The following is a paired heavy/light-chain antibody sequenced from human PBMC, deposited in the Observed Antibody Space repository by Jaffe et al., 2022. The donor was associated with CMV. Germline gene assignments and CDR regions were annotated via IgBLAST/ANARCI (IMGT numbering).Light chain of an antibody. V-gene: IGKV1-17*01. CDR1: QGIRNF. Sequence: DIQMTQSPSSLSASVGDRVTITCRASQGIRNFLGWYQQKPGEAPKRLIYDVSSLQSGVPSRFSGSGSGTEFTLTISSLQPEDFATYYCLQHDNYPPTFGGGTKVEIK. CDR2: DVS. J-gene: IGKJ4*01. CDR3: LQHDNYPPT.
Heavy chain of an antibody. J-gene: IGHJ6*03. D-gene: IGHD2-2*01. Sequence: QVHLQESGPGLVKPSETLSLTCSVSGASINSYYWTWIRQPPGRGLEWIGNVYYSGTTRYSPSLKSRVTISVDTSRKQFSLKLTSVTAADTAVYYCATSYATTFPYYYYMDVWGGGTTVAVSS. CDR2: VYYSGTT. CDR3: ATSYATTFPYYYYMDV. CDR1: GASINSYY. V-gene: IGHV4-59*01.